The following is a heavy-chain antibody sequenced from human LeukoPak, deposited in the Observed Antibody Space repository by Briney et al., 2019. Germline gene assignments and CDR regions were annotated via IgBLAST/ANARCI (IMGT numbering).Heavy chain of an antibody. CDR3: AKEYLAGHVAFDI. CDR1: GFTFDDYA. V-gene: IGHV3-9*01. J-gene: IGHJ3*02. CDR2: ISWNSGSI. D-gene: IGHD2-15*01. Sequence: GGSLRLSCAASGFTFDDYAMHWVRHAPGKGLEWVSGISWNSGSIGYADSVKGRFTISRDNSKNTLYLQMNSLRAEDTAVYYCAKEYLAGHVAFDIWGQGTMVTVSS.